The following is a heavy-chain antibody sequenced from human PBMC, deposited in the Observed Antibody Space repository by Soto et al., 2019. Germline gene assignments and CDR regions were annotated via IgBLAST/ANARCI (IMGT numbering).Heavy chain of an antibody. CDR2: IWYDGSKE. Sequence: QVRLVESGGGVVQAGRSLRLSCATSGFIFSSYGMHWVRQAPGKGLEWVAGIWYDGSKEYYADSVKGRVTISRDNSKNTLSLQMARLRGEDTAVYYCAREVLDIVATFGYWGQGTLVTVSS. D-gene: IGHD5-12*01. CDR3: AREVLDIVATFGY. CDR1: GFIFSSYG. J-gene: IGHJ4*02. V-gene: IGHV3-33*01.